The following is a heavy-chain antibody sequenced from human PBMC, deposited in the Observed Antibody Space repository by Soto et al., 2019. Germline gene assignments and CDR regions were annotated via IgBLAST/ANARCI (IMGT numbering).Heavy chain of an antibody. CDR1: GFTFSSYS. V-gene: IGHV3-21*01. CDR3: ARDPVVGSRHPGFYGMDV. CDR2: ISSSSSYI. D-gene: IGHD1-26*01. Sequence: GGSLRLSCAASGFTFSSYSMNWVRQAPGKGLEWVSSISSSSSYIYYADSVKGRFTISRDNAKNSLYLQMNSLRAEDTAVYYCARDPVVGSRHPGFYGMDVWGQGTTVTVSS. J-gene: IGHJ6*02.